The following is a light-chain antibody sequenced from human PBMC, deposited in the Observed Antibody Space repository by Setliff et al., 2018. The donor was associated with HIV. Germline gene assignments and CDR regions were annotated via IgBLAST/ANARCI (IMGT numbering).Light chain of an antibody. CDR1: SSDVGGYNY. J-gene: IGLJ1*01. CDR3: KSYAANSTPYL. V-gene: IGLV2-14*03. CDR2: DVS. Sequence: QSALTQPASVSGSPGQSITISCTGTSSDVGGYNYVSWYQQHPGKAPKLIIYDVSDRPSGVSTRFSGSKSGNTASLTISGLQAEDEADYYCKSYAANSTPYLFGTGTRSPS.